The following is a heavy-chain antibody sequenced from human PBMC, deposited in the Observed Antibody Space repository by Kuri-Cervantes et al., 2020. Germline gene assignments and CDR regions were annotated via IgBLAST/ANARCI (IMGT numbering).Heavy chain of an antibody. CDR1: GFTFSNYA. V-gene: IGHV3-23*01. D-gene: IGHD3-3*01. CDR2: ISGSGGST. CDR3: AKGTKRITIFGVVPAYFDY. J-gene: IGHJ4*02. Sequence: GESLKISCAPSGFTFSNYAMSWVRQAPGKGLEWVSAISGSGGSTYYADSVKGRLTISRDNSKNTLYLQMNSLRAEDTAVYYCAKGTKRITIFGVVPAYFDYWGQGTLVTVSS.